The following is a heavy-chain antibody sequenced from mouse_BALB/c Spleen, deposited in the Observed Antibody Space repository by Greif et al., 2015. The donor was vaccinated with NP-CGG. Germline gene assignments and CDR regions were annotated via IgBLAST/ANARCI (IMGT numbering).Heavy chain of an antibody. CDR1: GISITTGNYR. V-gene: IGHV3-5*02. CDR3: ARYGYDYFDY. J-gene: IGHJ2*01. Sequence: EVKLMESGPGLVKPSQTVSLTCTVTGISITTGNYRWSWIRQFPGNKLEWIGYIYYSGTITYNPSLTSRTTNTRDTSXNQFFLEMNSLTAEDTATYYCARYGYDYFDYCGQGTTLTVSS. D-gene: IGHD2-2*01. CDR2: IYYSGTI.